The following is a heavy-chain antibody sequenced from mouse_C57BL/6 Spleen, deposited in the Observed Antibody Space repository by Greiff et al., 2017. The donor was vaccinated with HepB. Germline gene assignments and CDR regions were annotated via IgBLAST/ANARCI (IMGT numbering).Heavy chain of an antibody. CDR1: GYTFTSYW. J-gene: IGHJ1*03. V-gene: IGHV1-50*01. CDR3: ADGYFDV. Sequence: QVQLQQPGAELVKPGASVKLSCKASGYTFTSYWMQWVKQRPGQGLEWIGEIDPSDSYTNYNQKFKGKATLAVYTSSSTAYMQLSSRTSEDSAVYYCADGYFDVWGTGTTVTVSS. CDR2: IDPSDSYT.